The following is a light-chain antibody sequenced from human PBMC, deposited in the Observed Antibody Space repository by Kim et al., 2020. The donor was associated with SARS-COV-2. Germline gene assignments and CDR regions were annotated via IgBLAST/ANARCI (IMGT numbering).Light chain of an antibody. CDR1: CRDVGGYNY. J-gene: IGLJ3*02. Sequence: GQSPTTSFPGTCRDVGGYNYVSWYEQHPGKAPNLMIYEVSKRPSGVPDRFSGSKSGNTASLTVSGLQAEDEADYYCSSYAGSNNMFCGGTKLAVL. CDR2: EVS. V-gene: IGLV2-8*01. CDR3: SSYAGSNNM.